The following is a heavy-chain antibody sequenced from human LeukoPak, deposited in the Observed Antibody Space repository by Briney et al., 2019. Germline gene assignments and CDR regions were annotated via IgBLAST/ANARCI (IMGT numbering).Heavy chain of an antibody. CDR1: GGSISSSSYY. CDR3: ARFYYSSSWQPIDY. Sequence: PSETLSLTCTVSGGSISSSSYYWGWIRQPPGKGLEWIGGIYYSGSTYYNPSLKSRVTISVDTSKNQFSLKLSSVTAADTAVYYCARFYYSSSWQPIDYWGQGTLVTVSS. D-gene: IGHD6-13*01. J-gene: IGHJ4*02. V-gene: IGHV4-39*01. CDR2: IYYSGST.